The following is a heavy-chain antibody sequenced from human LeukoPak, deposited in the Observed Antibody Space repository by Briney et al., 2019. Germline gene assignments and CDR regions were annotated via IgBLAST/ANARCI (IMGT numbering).Heavy chain of an antibody. CDR2: ISGSGGST. J-gene: IGHJ3*02. CDR1: GFTFSSYA. D-gene: IGHD3-3*01. CDR3: AKVKGVTIFGVVPGAFGI. Sequence: GGSLRLSCAASGFTFSSYAMSWVRQAPGKGLEWVSAISGSGGSTYYADSVKGRFTISRDNSKNTLYLQMNSLRAEDTAVYYCAKVKGVTIFGVVPGAFGIWGQGTMVTVSS. V-gene: IGHV3-23*01.